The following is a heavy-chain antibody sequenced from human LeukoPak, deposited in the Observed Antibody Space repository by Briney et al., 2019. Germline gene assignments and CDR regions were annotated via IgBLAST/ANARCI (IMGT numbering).Heavy chain of an antibody. Sequence: PGGSLRLSCAASGFTFSDYYMSWIRQAPGKGLEWVSYISSSGSTIYYADSVKGRFTISRDNAKNSLYLQMNSLRAEDTAVYYCARDPLVIAAAGSHDAFDIWGQGTMVTVSS. CDR2: ISSSGSTI. D-gene: IGHD6-13*01. CDR1: GFTFSDYY. J-gene: IGHJ3*02. CDR3: ARDPLVIAAAGSHDAFDI. V-gene: IGHV3-11*04.